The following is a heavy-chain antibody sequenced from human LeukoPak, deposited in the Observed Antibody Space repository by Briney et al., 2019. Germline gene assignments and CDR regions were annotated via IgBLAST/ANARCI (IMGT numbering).Heavy chain of an antibody. V-gene: IGHV1-8*01. CDR3: ARAPREWGYNH. CDR2: MNPINGNT. Sequence: EASVKVPCKASGYTFTSYDINWVRQATGQGREWMGWMNPINGNTGYAQKFQGRVTMTRDTSIRTAYMELSSLRSDDTAVYYCARAPREWGYNHWGQGTLVTVSS. CDR1: GYTFTSYD. D-gene: IGHD5-18*01. J-gene: IGHJ5*02.